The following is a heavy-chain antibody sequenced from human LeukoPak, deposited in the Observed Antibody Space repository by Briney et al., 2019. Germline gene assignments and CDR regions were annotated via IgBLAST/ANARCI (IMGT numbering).Heavy chain of an antibody. V-gene: IGHV4-30-2*01. CDR1: GGSISSGGYS. D-gene: IGHD3-10*01. CDR2: INHSGST. CDR3: VRERDLWFGELLED. Sequence: SETLSLTCAVSGGSISSGGYSWSWIRQPPGKGLEWIGEINHSGSTNYNPSLKSRVTISVDTSKNQFSLELSSVTAADTAVYYCVRERDLWFGELLEDWGQGTLVTVSS. J-gene: IGHJ4*02.